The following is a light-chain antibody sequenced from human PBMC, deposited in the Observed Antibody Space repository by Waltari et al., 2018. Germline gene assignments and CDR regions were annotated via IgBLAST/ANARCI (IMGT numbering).Light chain of an antibody. CDR3: QQSDSISWT. CDR1: QTISSY. CDR2: AAS. Sequence: DIQMTHSPSSLSASVGDRVTITCRASQTISSYLNWYQQKPGKAPTLLIYAASSLQSGVPSRFSGSGSQTDFTLTNSSLPPEDFATYYCQQSDSISWTFGQGTKVEIK. J-gene: IGKJ1*01. V-gene: IGKV1-39*01.